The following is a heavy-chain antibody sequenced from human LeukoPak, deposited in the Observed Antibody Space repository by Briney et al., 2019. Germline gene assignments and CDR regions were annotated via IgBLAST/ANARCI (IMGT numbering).Heavy chain of an antibody. CDR1: GGSISSYY. D-gene: IGHD3-10*01. CDR3: ASWHMVRGVTPRFYAFDI. CDR2: IYTSGST. V-gene: IGHV4-4*07. Sequence: SSETLSLTCTVSGGSISSYYWSWIRQPAGKGLEWIGRIYTSGSTNYNPSLKSRVTMSVDTSKNQFSLKLSSVTAADTAVYYCASWHMVRGVTPRFYAFDIWGQGTMVTVSS. J-gene: IGHJ3*02.